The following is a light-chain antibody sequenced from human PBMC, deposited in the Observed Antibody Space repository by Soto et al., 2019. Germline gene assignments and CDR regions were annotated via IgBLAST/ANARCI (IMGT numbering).Light chain of an antibody. CDR1: QSVSSY. Sequence: EIVLTQSPATLSLSPGERATLSCRASQSVSSYLAWYQQKPGQAPRLLIYDASNRATGIPARLSGSGSGTDFTLTISSLEPEDFAVYYGQQRSNWPSTFGGGTKVEIK. CDR3: QQRSNWPST. J-gene: IGKJ4*01. CDR2: DAS. V-gene: IGKV3-11*01.